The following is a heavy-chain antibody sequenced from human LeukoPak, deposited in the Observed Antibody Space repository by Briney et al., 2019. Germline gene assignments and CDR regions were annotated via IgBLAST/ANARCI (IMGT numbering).Heavy chain of an antibody. Sequence: SSETLSLTCAVYGGSFSGYYWSWIRQPPGKGLEWIGEINHSGRNNYNPSLKSRVTISVDTSKNQFSLKLSSVTAADTAVYYCARATGTKVPPGYWGQGTLVTVSS. CDR2: INHSGRN. D-gene: IGHD1-7*01. CDR1: GGSFSGYY. J-gene: IGHJ4*02. CDR3: ARATGTKVPPGY. V-gene: IGHV4-34*01.